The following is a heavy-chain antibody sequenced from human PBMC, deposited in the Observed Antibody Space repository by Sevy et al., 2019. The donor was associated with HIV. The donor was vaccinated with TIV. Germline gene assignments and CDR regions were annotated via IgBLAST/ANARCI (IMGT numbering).Heavy chain of an antibody. CDR3: TRDFYADSSGSYGIDY. CDR2: IISKAYGGTR. Sequence: GGSLRLSCTASGFTFGDYAMSWFRQAPGKGVEWVGFIISKAYGGTREYAASVKGRFTISRDDSKSMAYLQMNSLKTEDTAVYYCTRDFYADSSGSYGIDYWGQGTLVTVSS. V-gene: IGHV3-49*03. J-gene: IGHJ4*02. D-gene: IGHD6-19*01. CDR1: GFTFGDYA.